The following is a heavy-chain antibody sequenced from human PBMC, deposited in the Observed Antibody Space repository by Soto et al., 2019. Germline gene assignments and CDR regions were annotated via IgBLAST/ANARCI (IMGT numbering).Heavy chain of an antibody. CDR3: ARDGYVYWKYRRDAFEI. J-gene: IGHJ3*02. Sequence: EVQLVESGGGLVQPGGSLRLSCAASGFTFSSYSMNWVRQAPGKGLEWVSYISSSSSTIYYADSVKGRFTISRDNAKNSLYLQMHSLGAEETAVYYCARDGYVYWKYRRDAFEIWGQGTLVTVSS. D-gene: IGHD1-7*01. V-gene: IGHV3-48*01. CDR1: GFTFSSYS. CDR2: ISSSSSTI.